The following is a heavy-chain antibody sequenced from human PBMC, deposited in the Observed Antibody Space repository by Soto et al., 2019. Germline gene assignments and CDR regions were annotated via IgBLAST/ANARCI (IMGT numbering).Heavy chain of an antibody. CDR3: GEGGSTNFVITFEY. D-gene: IGHD3-22*01. CDR2: ISGSGGST. CDR1: GFTFSSYA. V-gene: IGHV3-23*01. J-gene: IGHJ4*02. Sequence: PGGSLRLSCAASGFTFSSYAMTWVRQAPGKGLEWVSAISGSGGSTYYADSVKGRFTISRDNSKNTLYLQMNSLRAEDTAVHYWGEGGSTNFVITFEYWGQGTLVAVSS.